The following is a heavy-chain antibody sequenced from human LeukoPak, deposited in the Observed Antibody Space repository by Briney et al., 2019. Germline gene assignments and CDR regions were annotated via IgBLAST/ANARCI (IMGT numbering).Heavy chain of an antibody. CDR2: LSGTGGTT. D-gene: IGHD3-22*01. J-gene: IGHJ4*02. CDR1: GFTFSSYA. V-gene: IGHV3-23*01. CDR3: AKEASSGYYTALYFDF. Sequence: PGGSLRLSSAVSGFTFSSYAMSWVRQAPGKGLEWVSGLSGTGGTTYSADSVKGRFTISRDNSKNTLYLQMNSLRAEDTAIYYCAKEASSGYYTALYFDFWGQGTLVTVSS.